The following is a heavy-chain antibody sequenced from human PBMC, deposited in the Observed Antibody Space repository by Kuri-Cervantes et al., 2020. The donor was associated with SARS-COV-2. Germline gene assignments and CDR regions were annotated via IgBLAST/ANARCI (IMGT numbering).Heavy chain of an antibody. J-gene: IGHJ4*02. D-gene: IGHD7-27*01. CDR3: AKDVLGIRYFDY. CDR1: GFTFSNAW. Sequence: GGSLRLSCAASGFTFSNAWMSWVRQAPGKGLEWVAYINDRGSSIYYADSVKGRFTISRDNARNSLYLQMNSLRAEDTAVYYCAKDVLGIRYFDYWGQGTLVTVSS. CDR2: INDRGSSI. V-gene: IGHV3-48*01.